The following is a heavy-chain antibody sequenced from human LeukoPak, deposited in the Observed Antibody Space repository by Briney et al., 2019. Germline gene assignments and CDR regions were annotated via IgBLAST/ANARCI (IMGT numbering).Heavy chain of an antibody. J-gene: IGHJ3*02. Sequence: KPSETPSPTCTGPGGSVSSYYWSWIRRPPRRGLEWIAYLSHSGSSDSNPSLTSRVTTLVDTSKNQFSLKLTSVTAADTAVYYCARARYANAWYAFDIWGHGTMVTVSS. CDR3: ARARYANAWYAFDI. CDR2: LSHSGSS. CDR1: GGSVSSYY. D-gene: IGHD2-2*01. V-gene: IGHV4-59*02.